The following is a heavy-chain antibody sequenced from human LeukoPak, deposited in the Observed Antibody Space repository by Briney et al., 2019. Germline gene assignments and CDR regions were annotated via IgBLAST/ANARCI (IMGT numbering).Heavy chain of an antibody. J-gene: IGHJ5*02. CDR2: ISNGGGST. V-gene: IGHV3-23*01. CDR1: GFTFSSYA. Sequence: GGSLRLSCAASGFTFSSYAMSWVRQAPGKGLEWVAAISNGGGSTYYADSVKGRFTISRENSKNTLYLQMHSLRAEDTAVYYCAKDRTGNYVAWFDPWGQGTLVTVSS. D-gene: IGHD1-7*01. CDR3: AKDRTGNYVAWFDP.